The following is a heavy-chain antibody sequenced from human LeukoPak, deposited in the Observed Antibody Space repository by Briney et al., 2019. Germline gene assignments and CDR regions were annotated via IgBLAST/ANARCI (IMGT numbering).Heavy chain of an antibody. CDR2: INHSGST. CDR1: GGSFSGYY. D-gene: IGHD5-24*01. V-gene: IGHV4-34*01. CDR3: ATFHPGGRDGYNY. J-gene: IGHJ4*02. Sequence: SETLSLTCAVYGGSFSGYYWSWIRQPPGKGLEWIGEINHSGSTNYNPSLKSRVTISVDTSKNQFSLKLSSVTAADTAVCYCATFHPGGRDGYNYWGQGTLVTVSS.